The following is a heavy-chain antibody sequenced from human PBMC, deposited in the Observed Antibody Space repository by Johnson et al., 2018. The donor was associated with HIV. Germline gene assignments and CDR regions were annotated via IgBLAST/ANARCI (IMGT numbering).Heavy chain of an antibody. CDR1: GFAVSSNY. CDR2: ISWDGGRT. Sequence: QLVESGGGLVRPGGSLRLSCAASGFAVSSNYMNWVRQTPGKGLEWVSLISWDGGRTYYADSVKGRFTISRDNRKNSLYLQMNSLRPEDTALYYCAKDPPGSWGQGTMVTVSS. CDR3: AKDPPGS. D-gene: IGHD1-26*01. V-gene: IGHV3-43D*03. J-gene: IGHJ3*01.